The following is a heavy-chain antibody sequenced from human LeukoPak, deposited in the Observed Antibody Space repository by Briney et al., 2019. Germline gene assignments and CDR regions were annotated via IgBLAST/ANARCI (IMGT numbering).Heavy chain of an antibody. J-gene: IGHJ4*02. CDR3: ARDRVRGNSNPFFDY. CDR1: GDSISSSTYY. CDR2: ISHTGTT. D-gene: IGHD4-11*01. V-gene: IGHV4-39*07. Sequence: SETLSLTCIVSGDSISSSTYYWAWIRQPPGKGLEWIGSISHTGTTYYKPSLKSQVTISVDASKSQFSLKLSSVTAADTAVYYCARDRVRGNSNPFFDYWGQGTLVTVSS.